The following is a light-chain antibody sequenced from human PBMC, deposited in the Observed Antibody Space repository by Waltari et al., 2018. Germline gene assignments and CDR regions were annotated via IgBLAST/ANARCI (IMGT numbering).Light chain of an antibody. V-gene: IGKV3-11*01. Sequence: EIVLTQSPATLSLSQGDGAPLSCRASQRLSNFLAWYQQNPGQAPRLLIYDASNRATGIPARFSGSGSGTDFTLTITSLEPEDFAVYYCQQRSSWPPQISFGQGTRLEIK. CDR1: QRLSNF. CDR2: DAS. J-gene: IGKJ5*01. CDR3: QQRSSWPPQIS.